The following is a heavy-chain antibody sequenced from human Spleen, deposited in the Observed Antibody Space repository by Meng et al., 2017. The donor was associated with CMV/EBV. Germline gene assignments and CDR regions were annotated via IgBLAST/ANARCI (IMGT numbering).Heavy chain of an antibody. CDR2: ISSSGSTI. J-gene: IGHJ4*02. Sequence: GGSLRLSCAASGFTFSDYYMSWIRQAPGKGLEWVSYISSSGSTIYYADSVKGRFTISRDNAKNSLYLQMNSLRAADTAVYYCTRSGVAQYFDYWGLGTLVTVSS. CDR1: GFTFSDYY. D-gene: IGHD2-15*01. V-gene: IGHV3-11*04. CDR3: TRSGVAQYFDY.